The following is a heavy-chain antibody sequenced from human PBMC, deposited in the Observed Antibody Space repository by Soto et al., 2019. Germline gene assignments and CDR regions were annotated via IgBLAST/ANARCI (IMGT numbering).Heavy chain of an antibody. CDR3: ARGGSGWYYFDY. CDR2: IWYDGSNK. J-gene: IGHJ4*02. Sequence: GGSLRLSCAASGFTFSSYGMHWVRQAPGKGLEWMAVIWYDGSNKYYADSVKGRFTISRDNSKNTLYLQMNSLRAEDTAVYYCARGGSGWYYFDYWGQGTLVTVSS. D-gene: IGHD6-19*01. CDR1: GFTFSSYG. V-gene: IGHV3-33*01.